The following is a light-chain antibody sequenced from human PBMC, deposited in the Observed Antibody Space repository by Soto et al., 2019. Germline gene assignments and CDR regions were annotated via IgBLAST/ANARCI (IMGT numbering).Light chain of an antibody. CDR1: SSNIGAGYD. J-gene: IGLJ2*01. Sequence: QSVLTQPPPVSGAPGQRVTISCTGSSSNIGAGYDVHWYQQLPGTAPKLLIYGNSNRPSGVPDRFSGSKSGNSASLAITGLQAEDEADYYCQSYDSSLSGYVVFGGGTKLTVL. CDR2: GNS. CDR3: QSYDSSLSGYVV. V-gene: IGLV1-40*01.